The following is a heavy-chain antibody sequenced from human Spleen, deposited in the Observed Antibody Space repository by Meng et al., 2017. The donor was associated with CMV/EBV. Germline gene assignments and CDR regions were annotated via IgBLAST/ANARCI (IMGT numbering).Heavy chain of an antibody. V-gene: IGHV3-7*01. CDR1: GFTFSSYA. Sequence: GESLKISCAASGFTFSSYAMSWVRQAPGKGLEWVANIKEDGSEKNYVDSVKGRFTISRDNAKNSLYLQMNGLRVEDTAVYYCARNMGWQQFDYWGQGTQVTVSS. CDR3: ARNMGWQQFDY. CDR2: IKEDGSEK. J-gene: IGHJ4*02. D-gene: IGHD4-23*01.